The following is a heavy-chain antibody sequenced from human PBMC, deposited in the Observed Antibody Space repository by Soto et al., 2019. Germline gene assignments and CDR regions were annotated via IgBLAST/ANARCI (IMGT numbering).Heavy chain of an antibody. D-gene: IGHD2-8*01. CDR3: TRDLNGGNPFDY. Sequence: QVQLVQSGAEVKKPGASVRVSCKPTGYTLTNYAIHWVRQEAGQRLDWLGWIDPGSGNARYSQKLQGRITLSRDNSASTFYMDLTSLTSEDTAVYFCTRDLNGGNPFDYWGQGTLVTVSS. CDR2: IDPGSGNA. V-gene: IGHV1-3*01. J-gene: IGHJ4*02. CDR1: GYTLTNYA.